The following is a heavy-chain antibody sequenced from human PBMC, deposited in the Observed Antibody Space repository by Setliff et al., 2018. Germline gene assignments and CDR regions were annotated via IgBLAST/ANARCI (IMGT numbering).Heavy chain of an antibody. V-gene: IGHV1-46*01. CDR1: GYSFTSYF. CDR3: ARAGVAAAGRKGVFEY. D-gene: IGHD6-13*01. Sequence: ASVKVSCKASGYSFTSYFMCWVRQAPGQGLEWMGTINPGGGSASIVEQFQGRLTVTRDTSTSTIYMEFSSLRSDDTAVYYCARAGVAAAGRKGVFEYWGQGTLVTVSS. CDR2: INPGGGSA. J-gene: IGHJ4*02.